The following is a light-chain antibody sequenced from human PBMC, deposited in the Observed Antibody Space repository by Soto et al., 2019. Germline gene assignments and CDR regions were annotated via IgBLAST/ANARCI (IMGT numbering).Light chain of an antibody. CDR2: KAS. J-gene: IGKJ2*02. V-gene: IGKV1-5*03. CDR3: QQYNSWWT. Sequence: DIQMTQSPSTLSASVGDRVTITCRASQSISSWLAWYQQKPGKAPKLLIYKASSLESGVPSRFSGSGSGTEFTLTISSLHPDDFATYYCQQYNSWWTFGQGTKLEIK. CDR1: QSISSW.